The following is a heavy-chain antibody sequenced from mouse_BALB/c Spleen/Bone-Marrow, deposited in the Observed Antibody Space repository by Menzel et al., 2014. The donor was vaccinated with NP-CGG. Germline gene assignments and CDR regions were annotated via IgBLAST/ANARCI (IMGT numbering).Heavy chain of an antibody. Sequence: EVKLQESGGGLVQPGGSLKLSRAASGFTFSSYGMSWVRQTPDKRLELVATINSNGGSTYYPDSVKGRFTISRDNAKNTLYLQMSSLKSEDTAMYYCVRGKNYDYDYWGQGTTLTVSS. CDR2: INSNGGST. V-gene: IGHV5-6-3*01. D-gene: IGHD2-4*01. CDR1: GFTFSSYG. J-gene: IGHJ2*01. CDR3: VRGKNYDYDY.